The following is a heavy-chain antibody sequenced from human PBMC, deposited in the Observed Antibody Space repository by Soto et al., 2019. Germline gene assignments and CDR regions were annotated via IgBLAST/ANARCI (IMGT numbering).Heavy chain of an antibody. Sequence: QVQLQESGPGLVKPSETLSLTCTVSGGSISSYYWSWIRQPPGKGLEWIGYISYSGSTNYNPSLNSRVTISVATSKNQFSLKLRSVTAADTAVYYCARGMEIDSGYDYGIQRWSHFDYWGQGTLLTVSS. CDR1: GGSISSYY. D-gene: IGHD5-12*01. J-gene: IGHJ4*02. V-gene: IGHV4-59*01. CDR3: ARGMEIDSGYDYGIQRWSHFDY. CDR2: ISYSGST.